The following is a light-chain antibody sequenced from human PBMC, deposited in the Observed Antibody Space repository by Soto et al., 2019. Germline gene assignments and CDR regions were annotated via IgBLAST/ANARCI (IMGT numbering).Light chain of an antibody. Sequence: QSALTQPASVSGSPGQSITISCTGTTSDVGGFNYVSWYQQHPGKAPKLMIFEVSNRPSGVSNRFSGSKSGNTASLNISGLQAEDEADYYCSSYKSSSTWVFGGGTKLTVL. CDR2: EVS. V-gene: IGLV2-14*01. J-gene: IGLJ3*02. CDR3: SSYKSSSTWV. CDR1: TSDVGGFNY.